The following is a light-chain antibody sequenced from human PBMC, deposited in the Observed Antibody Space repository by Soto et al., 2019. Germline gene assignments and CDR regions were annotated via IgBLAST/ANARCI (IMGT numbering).Light chain of an antibody. Sequence: QSVLTQPASVSGSPGQSITISCTGTSSDVGSYNVVSWYQQHPGKAPKLLIYKVSKRPSGVSDRFSGSKSGNTASLTISGLQAEDEADYHCCSYAGSSSAYVFGNGTKVTVL. CDR1: SSDVGSYNV. J-gene: IGLJ1*01. CDR3: CSYAGSSSAYV. V-gene: IGLV2-23*02. CDR2: KVS.